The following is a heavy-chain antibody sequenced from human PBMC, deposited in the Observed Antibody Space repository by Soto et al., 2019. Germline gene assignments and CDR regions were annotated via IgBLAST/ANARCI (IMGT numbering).Heavy chain of an antibody. V-gene: IGHV1-8*01. CDR2: MNPNSGNT. CDR3: ARVGGLRYFDWGDYYYYMDV. Sequence: ASVKVSCKASGYTFTSYDINWVRQATGQGLEWMGWMNPNSGNTGYAQKFQGRVTMTRNTSISTAYMELSSLRSEDTAVYYCARVGGLRYFDWGDYYYYMDVWGKGTTVTVSS. J-gene: IGHJ6*03. D-gene: IGHD3-9*01. CDR1: GYTFTSYD.